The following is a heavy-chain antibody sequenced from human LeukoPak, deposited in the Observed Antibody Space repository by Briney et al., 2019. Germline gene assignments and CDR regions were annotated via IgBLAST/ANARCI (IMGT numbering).Heavy chain of an antibody. CDR3: ARQGSGSYLGYYYYYMDV. Sequence: ASVKVSCKASGGTFISYAISWVRQAPGQGLEWMGGIIPIFGTANYAQKFQGRVTMTTDTSTSTAYMELRSLRSDDTAVYYCARQGSGSYLGYYYYYMDVWGKGTTVTVSS. CDR2: IIPIFGTA. D-gene: IGHD3-10*01. CDR1: GGTFISYA. V-gene: IGHV1-69*05. J-gene: IGHJ6*03.